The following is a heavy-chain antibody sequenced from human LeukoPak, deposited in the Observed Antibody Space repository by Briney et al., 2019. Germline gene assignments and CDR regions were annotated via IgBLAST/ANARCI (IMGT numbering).Heavy chain of an antibody. CDR2: INPNSGGT. CDR3: ARDGIYSRNFDAFDI. Sequence: VASVKVSCKASGYTFTAYYMHWARQAPGQGPEWMGWINPNSGGTDYAQKFQGRVTMTRDTSISTAYMELSSLTSDDTAVYYCARDGIYSRNFDAFDIWGQGTMVTVSS. D-gene: IGHD6-13*01. J-gene: IGHJ3*02. CDR1: GYTFTAYY. V-gene: IGHV1-2*02.